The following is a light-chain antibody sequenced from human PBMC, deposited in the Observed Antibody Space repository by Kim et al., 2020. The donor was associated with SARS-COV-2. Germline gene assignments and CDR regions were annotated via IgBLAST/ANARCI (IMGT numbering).Light chain of an antibody. V-gene: IGKV1-39*01. CDR2: AAI. CDR3: QQTYNNHPT. J-gene: IGKJ1*01. CDR1: QTVSAY. Sequence: DIQMTQSPSSLSASVGDRVTITCRASQTVSAYLNWYQQKPGRAPNLLIYAAINLQGGVPSRFSGSGSGTDFTLSISSLQPEDFAIYYCQQTYNNHPTFGQGTKVDIK.